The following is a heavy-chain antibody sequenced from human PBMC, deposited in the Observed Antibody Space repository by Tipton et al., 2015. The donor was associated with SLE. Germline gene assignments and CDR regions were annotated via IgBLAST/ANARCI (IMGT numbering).Heavy chain of an antibody. D-gene: IGHD6-13*01. J-gene: IGHJ4*02. V-gene: IGHV3-30*04. Sequence: QLVQSGGGVVQPGRSLRLSCAASGFTFSIYAMHWVRQAPGKGLEWVAVVSYDGSNKYYADSVKGRFTISRDNSKNTLYLQMNSLRAEDTAVYYCANADTAAGTEYFDYWGQGTLVTVSS. CDR1: GFTFSIYA. CDR3: ANADTAAGTEYFDY. CDR2: VSYDGSNK.